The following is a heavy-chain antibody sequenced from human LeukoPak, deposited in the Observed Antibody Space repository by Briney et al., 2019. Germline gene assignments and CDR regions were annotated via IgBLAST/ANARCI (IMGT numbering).Heavy chain of an antibody. Sequence: SETLSLTCAIYGGSFSGYYWSWIRQPPGKGLEWIGEINHSGSTNYNPSLKSRVTISVDTSKNQFSLKLSSVTAADTAVYYCARVNIAAAGTHWFDPWGQGTLVTVSS. CDR1: GGSFSGYY. V-gene: IGHV4-34*01. D-gene: IGHD6-13*01. CDR2: INHSGST. J-gene: IGHJ5*02. CDR3: ARVNIAAAGTHWFDP.